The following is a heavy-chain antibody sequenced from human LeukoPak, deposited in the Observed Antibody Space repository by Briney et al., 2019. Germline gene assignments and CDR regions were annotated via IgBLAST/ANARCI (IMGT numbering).Heavy chain of an antibody. D-gene: IGHD4/OR15-4a*01. J-gene: IGHJ5*02. V-gene: IGHV3-64*01. CDR3: ARGAQLTDH. Sequence: GGSLRPSCAASGFTFYTYGMHWVRQAPGKGLEYVSGIGPDGGTTYYANSVKGRFTISRDNSKYMLYLQMGSLTADDMAVYYCARGAQLTDHWGQGTLVTVSS. CDR1: GFTFYTYG. CDR2: IGPDGGTT.